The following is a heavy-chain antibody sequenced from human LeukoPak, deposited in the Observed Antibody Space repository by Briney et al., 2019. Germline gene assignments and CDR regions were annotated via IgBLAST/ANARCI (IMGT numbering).Heavy chain of an antibody. J-gene: IGHJ6*04. D-gene: IGHD6-13*01. Sequence: PGRSLRLSCAAFGFTFSSYAMHWVRQAPGKGLEWVAVISYDRSNKYYADSVKGRFTISRDNSKNTLYLQMNSLRAEDTAVYYCARGEQQLNYYYYYGMDVWGKGTTVTVSS. V-gene: IGHV3-30*04. CDR3: ARGEQQLNYYYYYGMDV. CDR2: ISYDRSNK. CDR1: GFTFSSYA.